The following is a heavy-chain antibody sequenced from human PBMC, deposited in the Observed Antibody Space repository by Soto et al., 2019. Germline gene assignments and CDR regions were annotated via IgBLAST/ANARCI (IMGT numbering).Heavy chain of an antibody. J-gene: IGHJ4*02. CDR3: AKDRRDGEYNSVYDF. CDR2: MSFDGTYK. Sequence: QVQLAESGGGVVQPGRSLRLSCIGSGFRFSDYGMHWVRQAPGKGLEWVAMMSFDGTYKYSADSVKGRFIISRDNSKNTLFLQINILRAGDTAVYYCAKDRRDGEYNSVYDFWGQGTLVTVSS. CDR1: GFRFSDYG. V-gene: IGHV3-30*18. D-gene: IGHD4-17*01.